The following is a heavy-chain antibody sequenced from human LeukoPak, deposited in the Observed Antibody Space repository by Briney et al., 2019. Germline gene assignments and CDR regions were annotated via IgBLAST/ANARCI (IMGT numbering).Heavy chain of an antibody. D-gene: IGHD2-2*01. V-gene: IGHV3-49*03. CDR2: IRSKAYGGTT. J-gene: IGHJ5*02. CDR1: GFTFGDYA. CDR3: TREWSYCSSTSCYPNWFDP. Sequence: GGSLRLSCAASGFTFGDYAMSWFRQAPGKGLEWVGFIRSKAYGGTTEYAASVKGRFTISRDDSKSIAYLQMNSLKTEDTVVYYCTREWSYCSSTSCYPNWFDPWGQGTLVTVSS.